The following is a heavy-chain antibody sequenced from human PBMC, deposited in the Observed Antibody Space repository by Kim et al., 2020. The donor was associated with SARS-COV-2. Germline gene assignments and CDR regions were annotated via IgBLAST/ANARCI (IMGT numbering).Heavy chain of an antibody. J-gene: IGHJ4*02. CDR1: GFTFSSYA. V-gene: IGHV3-30-3*01. CDR2: ISYDGSNK. Sequence: GGSLRLSCAASGFTFSSYAMHGVRQAPGKGLEWVAVISYDGSNKYYADSVKGRFTISRDNSKNTLYLQMNSLRAEDTAVYYCARDDALYQSFYDSSGFDYWGQGTLVTVSS. CDR3: ARDDALYQSFYDSSGFDY. D-gene: IGHD3-22*01.